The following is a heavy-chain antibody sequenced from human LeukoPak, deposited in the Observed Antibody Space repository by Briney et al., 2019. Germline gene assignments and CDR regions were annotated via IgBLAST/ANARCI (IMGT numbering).Heavy chain of an antibody. D-gene: IGHD2-2*01. Sequence: SETLSLTCAVSGYSISSGYYWGWIRQPPGKGLEWIGSIYHSGSTYYNPSLKSRVTISVDTSKNQFSLKLSSVTAADTAVYYCARDPYCSGTSCYPFDYWGQGTRVTVSS. CDR3: ARDPYCSGTSCYPFDY. J-gene: IGHJ4*02. CDR1: GYSISSGYY. V-gene: IGHV4-38-2*02. CDR2: IYHSGST.